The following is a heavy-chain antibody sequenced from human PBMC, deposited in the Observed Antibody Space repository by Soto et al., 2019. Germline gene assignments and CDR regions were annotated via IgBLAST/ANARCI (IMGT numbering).Heavy chain of an antibody. CDR1: GYSFTSYW. J-gene: IGHJ3*02. CDR3: ARQKRYMATINNDAFDI. CDR2: IYPGDSDT. D-gene: IGHD3-16*02. V-gene: IGHV5-51*01. Sequence: GESLKISCKGSGYSFTSYWIAWVRQMPGQGLEWMGIIYPGDSDTTYSPSFQGQVTISVDKTISTAYLQLSSLKASDTAMYYCARQKRYMATINNDAFDIWGQGTMVTVSS.